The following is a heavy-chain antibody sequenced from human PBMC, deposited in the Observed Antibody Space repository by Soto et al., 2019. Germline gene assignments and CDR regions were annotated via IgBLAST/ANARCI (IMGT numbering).Heavy chain of an antibody. V-gene: IGHV4-39*01. Sequence: SETLSLTCTVSGGSISSSSYYWGWIRQPPGKGLEWIGSIYYSGSTYYNPSLKSRVAISVDTSKNQFSLKLSSVTAADTAVYYCARPVVYDFWSGYFWFDPWGQGTLVTVSS. CDR2: IYYSGST. D-gene: IGHD3-3*01. J-gene: IGHJ5*02. CDR1: GGSISSSSYY. CDR3: ARPVVYDFWSGYFWFDP.